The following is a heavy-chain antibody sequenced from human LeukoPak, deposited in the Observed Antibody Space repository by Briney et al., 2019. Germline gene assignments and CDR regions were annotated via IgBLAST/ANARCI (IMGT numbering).Heavy chain of an antibody. Sequence: PGGSLRLSCAASGFTFTGCDISWVRQAPGKGLEWVSVISGSGATIHYADSVKGRFTFSRDNPENTLYLQMNTLRAEDTAVYYCARGTTYYFDYWGQGTLVTVSS. V-gene: IGHV3-23*01. D-gene: IGHD1-7*01. CDR3: ARGTTYYFDY. J-gene: IGHJ4*02. CDR1: GFTFTGCD. CDR2: ISGSGATI.